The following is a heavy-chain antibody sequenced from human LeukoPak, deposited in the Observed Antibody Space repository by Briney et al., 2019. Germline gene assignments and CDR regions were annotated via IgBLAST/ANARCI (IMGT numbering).Heavy chain of an antibody. CDR2: ISGNGRDT. CDR1: GFIFRSFA. V-gene: IGHV3-23*01. J-gene: IGHJ4*02. Sequence: GGSLRLSCEGSGFIFRSFAMNWVRQVPGKGLEWVSSISGNGRDTYYADSVKGRFTISRDSPKNTLYLQMNSLLTDDTAVYYCTKDQEVATIGGYFDSWGQGTLVTVSS. D-gene: IGHD5-24*01. CDR3: TKDQEVATIGGYFDS.